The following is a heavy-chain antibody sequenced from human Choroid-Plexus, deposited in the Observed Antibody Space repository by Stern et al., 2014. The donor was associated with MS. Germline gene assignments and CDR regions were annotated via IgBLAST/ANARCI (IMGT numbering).Heavy chain of an antibody. J-gene: IGHJ4*02. V-gene: IGHV4-59*01. D-gene: IGHD3-22*01. CDR1: GGSTSNYY. Sequence: QLQESGPGLVKPSETLSLTCTVSGGSTSNYYWSWIRQPPGQGLEWIGCNYYRRNYNYNPPPNRRVIITADTTNNQFFLKLTSSAAAATAVYYCSSSGYYGVEDYFDYWGPGTLVTVSS. CDR3: SSSGYYGVEDYFDY. CDR2: NYYRRNY.